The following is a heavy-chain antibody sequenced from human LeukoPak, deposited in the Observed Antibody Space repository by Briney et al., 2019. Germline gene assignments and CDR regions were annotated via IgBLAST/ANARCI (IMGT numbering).Heavy chain of an antibody. CDR3: ARGRRHDYSNYGYYYYGMDV. Sequence: SETLSLTCTVSGGSISSGGYYWSWIRQPPGKGLEWIGEVNHSGSTNYNPSLKSRVTISVDTSKNQFSLKLSSVTAADTAVYYCARGRRHDYSNYGYYYYGMDVWGQGTTVTVSS. J-gene: IGHJ6*02. CDR2: VNHSGST. V-gene: IGHV4-39*07. CDR1: GGSISSGGYY. D-gene: IGHD4-11*01.